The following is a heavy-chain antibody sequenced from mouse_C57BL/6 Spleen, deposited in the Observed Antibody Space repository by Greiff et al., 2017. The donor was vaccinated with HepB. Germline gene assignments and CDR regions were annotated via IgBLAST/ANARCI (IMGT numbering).Heavy chain of an antibody. CDR1: GYAFSSYW. J-gene: IGHJ4*01. CDR2: IYPGDGDT. V-gene: IGHV1-80*01. CDR3: ARRIYYDYDDYAMDY. D-gene: IGHD2-4*01. Sequence: QVQLQQSGAELVKPGASVKISCKASGYAFSSYWMNWVKQRPGKGLEWVGQIYPGDGDTNYNGKFKGKATLTADKSSSTAYMQLSSLTSEDSAVYFCARRIYYDYDDYAMDYWGQGTSVTVSS.